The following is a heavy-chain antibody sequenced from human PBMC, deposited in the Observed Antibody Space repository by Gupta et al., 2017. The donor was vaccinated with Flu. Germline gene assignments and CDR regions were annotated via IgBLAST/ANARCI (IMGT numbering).Heavy chain of an antibody. J-gene: IGHJ4*02. CDR2: IISSGSTL. CDR3: ARGASVWNDEGYFDY. Sequence: EVQLVESGGGLVQPGGSLRLSCAASGFTFSSYEMNWVRQAPGKGLEWVSYIISSGSTLYYADSVKGRCTISRYNANNSLYLQMNSLRAEDTAVYYCARGASVWNDEGYFDYWGQGTLVPVSS. CDR1: GFTFSSYE. V-gene: IGHV3-48*03. D-gene: IGHD1-1*01.